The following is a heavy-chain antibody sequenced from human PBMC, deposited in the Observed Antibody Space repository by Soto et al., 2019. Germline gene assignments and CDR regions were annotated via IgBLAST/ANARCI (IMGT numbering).Heavy chain of an antibody. D-gene: IGHD3-10*01. CDR2: ISYDGSNK. CDR1: GFTFSSYA. Sequence: QVQLVDSGGGVVQPGRSLRLSCAACGFTFSSYAMHWVRQAPGKGLEWVAVISYDGSNKYYADSVKGRFTISRDNSKNTLYLQMNSLRAEDTAVYYCARDGSDYGSETRGDAFDIWGQGTMVTVSS. J-gene: IGHJ3*02. CDR3: ARDGSDYGSETRGDAFDI. V-gene: IGHV3-30-3*01.